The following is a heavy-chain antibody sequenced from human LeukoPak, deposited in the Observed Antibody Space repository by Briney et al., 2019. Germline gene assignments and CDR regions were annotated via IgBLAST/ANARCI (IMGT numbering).Heavy chain of an antibody. Sequence: ASVKVSCKASGGTFSSYAISWVRQAPGQGLEWMGGIIPIFGTANYAQKFQGRVTITADKSTSTAYMELSSLRSEDTAVYYCASLEEGCSGGSCYAFDYWGQGTLVTVSS. CDR3: ASLEEGCSGGSCYAFDY. V-gene: IGHV1-69*06. CDR1: GGTFSSYA. J-gene: IGHJ4*02. D-gene: IGHD2-15*01. CDR2: IIPIFGTA.